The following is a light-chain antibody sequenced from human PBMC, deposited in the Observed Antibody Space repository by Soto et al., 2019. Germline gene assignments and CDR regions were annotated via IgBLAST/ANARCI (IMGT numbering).Light chain of an antibody. V-gene: IGLV7-46*01. CDR2: DTT. CDR3: LLFYGGAVV. CDR1: TGAVTSGHY. Sequence: QAVVTQEPSLTVSPGGTVTLTCGSSTGAVTSGHYPYWFQQKPGQAPRTLISDTTNKHSWTPARFSGSLLGGQAALTLSGVQPEDEADYYCLLFYGGAVVFGGGTKVTVL. J-gene: IGLJ3*02.